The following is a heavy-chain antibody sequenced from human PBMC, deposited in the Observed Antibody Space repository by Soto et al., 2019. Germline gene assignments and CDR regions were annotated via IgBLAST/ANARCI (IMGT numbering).Heavy chain of an antibody. J-gene: IGHJ4*02. CDR2: IIPIFGTA. CDR1: GGTFSSYA. V-gene: IGHV1-69*01. CDR3: ARGSGNTMVRGVIITGHFDY. D-gene: IGHD3-10*01. Sequence: QVQLVQSGAEVKKPGSSVKVSCKASGGTFSSYAISWVRQAPGQGLEWMGGIIPIFGTANYAQKFQGRVTITADESTSTAYMELSSLGSEDTAVYYCARGSGNTMVRGVIITGHFDYWGQGTLVTVSS.